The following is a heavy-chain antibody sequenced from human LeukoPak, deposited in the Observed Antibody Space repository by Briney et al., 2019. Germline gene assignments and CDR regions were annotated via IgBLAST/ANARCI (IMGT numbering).Heavy chain of an antibody. CDR1: GFTFSSYA. CDR3: AKDRLESFLTYSGSYWAYFDY. J-gene: IGHJ4*02. D-gene: IGHD1-26*01. CDR2: ISGSGGST. Sequence: PGGSLRLSCAASGFTFSSYAMHWVRQAPGKGLEWVSAISGSGGSTYYADSVKGRFTISRDNSKNTLYLQMNSLRAEDTAVYYCAKDRLESFLTYSGSYWAYFDYWGQGTLVTVSS. V-gene: IGHV3-23*01.